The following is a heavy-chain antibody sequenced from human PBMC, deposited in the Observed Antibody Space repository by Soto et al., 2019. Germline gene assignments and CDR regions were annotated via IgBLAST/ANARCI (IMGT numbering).Heavy chain of an antibody. CDR2: ISYDGSNK. Sequence: QVQLVESGGGVVQPGRSLRLSCAASGFTFSSYAMHWVRQAPGKGLEWVAVISYDGSNKYYADSVKGRFTISRDNFKNTLYVQMNSLRDEDTAVYYCAKDLALPRLAAVGSFDYWGQGTLVTVSS. CDR1: GFTFSSYA. V-gene: IGHV3-30*04. J-gene: IGHJ4*02. D-gene: IGHD6-13*01. CDR3: AKDLALPRLAAVGSFDY.